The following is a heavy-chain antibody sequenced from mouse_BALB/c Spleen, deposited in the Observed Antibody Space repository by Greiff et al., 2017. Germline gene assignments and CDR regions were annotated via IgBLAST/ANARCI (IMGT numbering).Heavy chain of an antibody. J-gene: IGHJ3*01. Sequence: EVHLVESGGGLVKPGGSLKLSCAASGFTFSSYAMSWVRQTPEKSLEWVATISSGGSYTYYPDSVKGRFTISRDNAKNTLYLQMSSLRSEDTAMYYCERQEDSSGTGFAYWGQGTLVTVSA. CDR1: GFTFSSYA. D-gene: IGHD3-2*01. CDR2: ISSGGSYT. V-gene: IGHV5-9-3*01. CDR3: ERQEDSSGTGFAY.